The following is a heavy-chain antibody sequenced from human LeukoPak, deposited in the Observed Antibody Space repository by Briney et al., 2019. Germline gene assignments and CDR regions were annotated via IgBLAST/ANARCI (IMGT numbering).Heavy chain of an antibody. V-gene: IGHV4-4*02. CDR2: IYHSGST. CDR1: GGSISSSNW. J-gene: IGHJ4*02. Sequence: SETLSLTCAVSGGSISSSNWWSWVRQPPGKGLEWIGEIYHSGSTNYNPSLKSRVTISVDKSKNQFSLKLSSVTAADTAVYYCVSRYSSGWFYFDYWGQGTLVTVSS. CDR3: VSRYSSGWFYFDY. D-gene: IGHD6-19*01.